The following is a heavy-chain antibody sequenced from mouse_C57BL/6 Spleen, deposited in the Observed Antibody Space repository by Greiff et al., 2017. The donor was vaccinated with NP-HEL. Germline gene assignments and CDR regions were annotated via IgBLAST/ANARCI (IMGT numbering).Heavy chain of an antibody. D-gene: IGHD1-2*01. CDR2: IYPRSGNT. CDR3: AREGTTAPYAMDY. V-gene: IGHV1-81*01. CDR1: GYTFTSYG. J-gene: IGHJ4*01. Sequence: QVQLQQSGAELARPGASVKLSCKASGYTFTSYGISWVKQRTGQGLEWIGEIYPRSGNTYYNEKFKGKATLTADKSSSTAYMELRSLTSEDSAVYFGAREGTTAPYAMDYWGQGTSVTVSS.